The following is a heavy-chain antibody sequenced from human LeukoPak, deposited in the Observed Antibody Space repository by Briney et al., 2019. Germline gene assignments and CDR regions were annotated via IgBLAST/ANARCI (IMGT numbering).Heavy chain of an antibody. Sequence: SETLSLTCTVSGDSISRSSYYWDWIRQPPGKGLEWIGSIFYSGSTYYNPSLKSRVTISVDTSKNQVSLKVSSVTAADTAVYYCARGSTSFTPDYWGQGILVTVSS. CDR3: ARGSTSFTPDY. CDR1: GDSISRSSYY. V-gene: IGHV4-39*07. D-gene: IGHD2-2*01. J-gene: IGHJ4*02. CDR2: IFYSGST.